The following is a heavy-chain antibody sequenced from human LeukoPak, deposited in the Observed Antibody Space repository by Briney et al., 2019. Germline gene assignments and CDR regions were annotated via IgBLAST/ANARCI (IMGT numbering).Heavy chain of an antibody. CDR3: AELGITMIGGV. J-gene: IGHJ6*04. D-gene: IGHD3-10*02. Sequence: PGGSLRLSCAASGFTFSSYEMNWVRQAPGKGLEWVSYISSSGSTIYYADSVKGRITISRDNAKNSVYLQMNSLRAEDTAVYYCAELGITMIGGVWGKGTTVTISS. V-gene: IGHV3-48*03. CDR2: ISSSGSTI. CDR1: GFTFSSYE.